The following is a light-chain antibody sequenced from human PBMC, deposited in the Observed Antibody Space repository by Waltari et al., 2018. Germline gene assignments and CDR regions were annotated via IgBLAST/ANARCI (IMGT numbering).Light chain of an antibody. CDR1: TSDVGNYDL. V-gene: IGLV2-23*02. CDR3: CSYAGRGTYV. Sequence: QSALTQPASVSGTPGQSITISCTGTTSDVGNYDLCSWYQQHPGKAPKLLICEVNKRPSGVSSRFSGSKSGNTASLTISGLQAEDEADYYCCSYAGRGTYVFGSGTKVTVL. CDR2: EVN. J-gene: IGLJ1*01.